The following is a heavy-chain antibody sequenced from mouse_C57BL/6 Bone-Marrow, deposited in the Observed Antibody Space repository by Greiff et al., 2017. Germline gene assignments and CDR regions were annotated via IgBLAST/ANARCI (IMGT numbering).Heavy chain of an antibody. CDR1: GFNIKDDY. J-gene: IGHJ4*01. Sequence: VQLQQSGAELVRPGASVTLSCTASGFNIKDDYMHWVKQRPEQGLEWIGWIDPENGDTEYASKFQGKATITADTSSNTAYLQLSSLTSEDTAVYYCTTGYGSYYYAMDYWGQGTSVTVSS. CDR3: TTGYGSYYYAMDY. D-gene: IGHD1-1*01. V-gene: IGHV14-4*01. CDR2: IDPENGDT.